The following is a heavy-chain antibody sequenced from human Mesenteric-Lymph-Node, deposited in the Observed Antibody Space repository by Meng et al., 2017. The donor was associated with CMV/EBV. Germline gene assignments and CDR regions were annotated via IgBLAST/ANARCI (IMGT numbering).Heavy chain of an antibody. Sequence: KASGYTFSDFYMHWVRQAPGQGLEWMGWINPNSGGTKYAQKFQGRVTMTRDTSISTAYMELSRLRSDDTAVYYCARDSGVMTTTFDYWSQGPLVTVSS. CDR2: INPNSGGT. D-gene: IGHD1-26*01. CDR3: ARDSGVMTTTFDY. J-gene: IGHJ4*02. V-gene: IGHV1-2*02. CDR1: GYTFSDFY.